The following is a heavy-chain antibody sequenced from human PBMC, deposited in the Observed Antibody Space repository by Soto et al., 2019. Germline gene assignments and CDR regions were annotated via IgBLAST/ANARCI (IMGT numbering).Heavy chain of an antibody. Sequence: PGGSLRLSCAASGFTFSSYAMSWVRQAPGKGLEWVSAISGSGGSTYYADSVKGRFTISRDNSKNTLYLQMNSLRAEDTAVYYCASRLRITMIVVDYYFDYWGQGTLVTVSS. J-gene: IGHJ4*02. CDR2: ISGSGGST. V-gene: IGHV3-23*01. CDR1: GFTFSSYA. CDR3: ASRLRITMIVVDYYFDY. D-gene: IGHD3-22*01.